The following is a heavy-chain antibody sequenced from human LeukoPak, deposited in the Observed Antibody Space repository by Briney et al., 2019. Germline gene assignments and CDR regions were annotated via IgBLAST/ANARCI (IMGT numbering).Heavy chain of an antibody. CDR3: ARAKWELLRGVRYYYMDV. CDR1: GGSIRSSTYY. Sequence: PSETLSLTCTVSGGSIRSSTYYWGWIRQPPGKGLEWIGEINHSGSTNYNPSLKSRVTISVDTSKNQFSLKLSSVTAADTAVYYCARAKWELLRGVRYYYMDVWGKGTTVTVSS. D-gene: IGHD1-26*01. J-gene: IGHJ6*03. CDR2: INHSGST. V-gene: IGHV4-39*07.